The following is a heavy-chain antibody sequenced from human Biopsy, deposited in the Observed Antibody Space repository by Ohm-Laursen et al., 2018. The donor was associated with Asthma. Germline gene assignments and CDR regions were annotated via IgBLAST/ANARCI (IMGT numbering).Heavy chain of an antibody. J-gene: IGHJ5*02. CDR3: ARLADCSGDACYSYGWFDP. Sequence: SDTLSLTWTVSGDSIRRDYWTWIRLPPGKGLEYIGDVSHTGSTNYNPSLKSRVTMSLDTSKSQFSLRLTSVTPADTAVYYCARLADCSGDACYSYGWFDPWGQGTRVTVSS. V-gene: IGHV4-59*07. CDR2: VSHTGST. CDR1: GDSIRRDY. D-gene: IGHD2-15*01.